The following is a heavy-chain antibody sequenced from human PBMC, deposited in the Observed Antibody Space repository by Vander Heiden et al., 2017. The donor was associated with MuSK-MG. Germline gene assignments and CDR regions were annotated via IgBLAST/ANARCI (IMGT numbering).Heavy chain of an antibody. CDR1: GFTFSCSS. CDR3: AKPLYCSSTSCYAAAFDI. D-gene: IGHD2-2*01. V-gene: IGHV3-23*01. Sequence: EVQLLESGGGLVQPGGSLRLSGAASGFTFSCSSMSWVRQAQGKGLEWVSAIRGSGGSTYYADSVKGRFTISRDNSKNTLYLQMNSLRAEDTAVYYCAKPLYCSSTSCYAAAFDIWGQGTMVTVSS. J-gene: IGHJ3*02. CDR2: IRGSGGST.